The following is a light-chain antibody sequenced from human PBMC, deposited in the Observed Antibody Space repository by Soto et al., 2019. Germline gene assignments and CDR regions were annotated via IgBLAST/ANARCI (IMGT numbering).Light chain of an antibody. CDR3: GNWDDSLSVRV. CDR2: EHI. J-gene: IGLJ3*02. V-gene: IGLV1-51*02. Sequence: QSVLTQPPSVSAAPGQKVTISCSGSSSNIGNNYVSWFQQLPGTAPKLLIYEHIKRPSGIPDRFSGSKSGTSATLGITGLQTGDEADYYCGNWDDSLSVRVFGGGTKVTVL. CDR1: SSNIGNNY.